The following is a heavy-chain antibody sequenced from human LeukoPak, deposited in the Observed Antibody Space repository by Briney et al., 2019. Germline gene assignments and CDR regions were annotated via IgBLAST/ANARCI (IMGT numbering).Heavy chain of an antibody. CDR3: ARDRGMWVTGTTNWFDL. Sequence: SETLSLTCTVSGGSISSYYWSWIRQPAGKGLEWIGRIYTSGSTNYNPSLTSRVTMSVDTSKNQFSLKLSSVTAADTAVYYCARDRGMWVTGTTNWFDLWGQGTLVTVSS. D-gene: IGHD1-7*01. CDR2: IYTSGST. CDR1: GGSISSYY. J-gene: IGHJ5*02. V-gene: IGHV4-4*07.